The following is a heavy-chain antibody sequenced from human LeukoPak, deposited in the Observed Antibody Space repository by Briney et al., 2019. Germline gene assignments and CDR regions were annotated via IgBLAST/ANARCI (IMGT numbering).Heavy chain of an antibody. CDR3: ARRIAAAPVYAFDI. CDR2: IYHSGST. D-gene: IGHD6-13*01. J-gene: IGHJ3*02. Sequence: ASETLSLTCAVSGYSISSGYYWGWIRQPPGKGLEWIGSIYHSGSTYYNPSLKSRVTISVDTSKNQFSLRLSSVTAADTAVYYCARRIAAAPVYAFDIWGQGTLVTVSS. CDR1: GYSISSGYY. V-gene: IGHV4-38-2*01.